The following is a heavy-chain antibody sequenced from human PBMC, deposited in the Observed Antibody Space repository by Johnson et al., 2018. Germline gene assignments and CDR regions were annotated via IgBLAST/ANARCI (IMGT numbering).Heavy chain of an antibody. V-gene: IGHV3-30-3*01. CDR2: ISYDGSNK. Sequence: QVQLVQSGGGVVQPGRSLRLSCAASGFTFSSYAMHWVRQAPGKGLEWVAVISYDGSNKYYADSVKGRFTISRDNSKNTLYLQMNRLRVEETALYYCAKDIGATNSYGMDVWGQGTTVIVSS. CDR1: GFTFSSYA. CDR3: AKDIGATNSYGMDV. J-gene: IGHJ6*02. D-gene: IGHD5-12*01.